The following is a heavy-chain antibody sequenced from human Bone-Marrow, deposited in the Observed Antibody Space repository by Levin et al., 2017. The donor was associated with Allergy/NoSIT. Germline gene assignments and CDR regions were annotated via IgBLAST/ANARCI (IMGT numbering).Heavy chain of an antibody. CDR3: ARDGHRDGYYFDY. V-gene: IGHV3-30-3*01. CDR2: ISYDGSNK. CDR1: GFTFSSYA. J-gene: IGHJ4*02. Sequence: GGSLRLSCAASGFTFSSYAMHWVRQAPGKGLEWVAVISYDGSNKYYADSVKGRFTISRDNSKNTLYLQMNSLRAEDTAVYYCARDGHRDGYYFDYWGQGTLVTVSS. D-gene: IGHD5-24*01.